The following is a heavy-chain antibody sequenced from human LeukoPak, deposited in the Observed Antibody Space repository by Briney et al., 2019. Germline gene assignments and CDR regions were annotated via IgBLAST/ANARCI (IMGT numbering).Heavy chain of an antibody. V-gene: IGHV4-31*03. Sequence: PSETLSLTCTVSGGSISSGGYYWSWIRQHPGKGLEWIGYIYYSGSTYYNPSLKSRVTISVDTSKNQFSLKLSSVTAADTAVYXXXXXQRSSWFGDYWGQGTLVTVSS. D-gene: IGHD6-13*01. J-gene: IGHJ4*02. CDR2: IYYSGST. CDR1: GGSISSGGYY. CDR3: XXXQRSSWFGDY.